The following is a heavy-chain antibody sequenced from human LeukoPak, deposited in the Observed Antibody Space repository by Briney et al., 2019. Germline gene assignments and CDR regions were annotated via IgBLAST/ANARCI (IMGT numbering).Heavy chain of an antibody. CDR2: ISYDGSNK. CDR3: ARDNLKMYYFGY. CDR1: GFTFSSYA. D-gene: IGHD3-9*01. J-gene: IGHJ4*02. Sequence: GGSLRLSCAASGFTFSSYAMHWVRQAPGKGLEWVAVISYDGSNKYYADSVKGRFTISRDNSKNTLYLQMNSLRAEDTAVYYCARDNLKMYYFGYWGQGTLVTVSS. V-gene: IGHV3-30-3*01.